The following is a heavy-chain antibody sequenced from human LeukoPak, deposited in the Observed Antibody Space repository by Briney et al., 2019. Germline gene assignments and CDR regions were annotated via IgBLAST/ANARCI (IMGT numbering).Heavy chain of an antibody. D-gene: IGHD3-3*01. CDR2: FDPEDGET. CDR3: ATYMYFRSGIFDY. J-gene: IGHJ4*02. CDR1: GYTFTGYY. V-gene: IGHV1-24*01. Sequence: GASVKVSCKASGYTFTGYYMHWVRQAPGKGLEWMGGFDPEDGETIYAQKFQGRVTMTEDTSTDTAYMELSSLRSEDTAVYYCATYMYFRSGIFDYWGQGTLVTVSS.